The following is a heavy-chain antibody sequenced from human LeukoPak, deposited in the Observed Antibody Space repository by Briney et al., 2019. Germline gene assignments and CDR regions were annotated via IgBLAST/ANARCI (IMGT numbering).Heavy chain of an antibody. CDR1: SRSTSNYF. J-gene: IGHJ4*02. D-gene: IGHD3-3*01. Sequence: SETLSLTCTVSSRSTSNYFCTWLRQSAGKGLEWSGRIHTRGSTNYNPSLKSRVSNSVDTSKHQFSLKLRSVTAADTAVYYCARAPEGHGYYFDYWGQGALVTVSS. V-gene: IGHV4-4*07. CDR3: ARAPEGHGYYFDY. CDR2: IHTRGST.